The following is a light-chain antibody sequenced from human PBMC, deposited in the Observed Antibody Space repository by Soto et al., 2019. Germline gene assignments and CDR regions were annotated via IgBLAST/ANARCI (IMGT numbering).Light chain of an antibody. Sequence: EIVLTQSPGTLSLSPGERATLSCRASQSVSRDYLAWYQQKPGQAPRLLIYRASYRDTGIPDRFSGSGSGTEFTLTLSRLEPEDFALYYCQQYSDSPPVTFGGGTKVEIK. CDR3: QQYSDSPPVT. CDR1: QSVSRDY. V-gene: IGKV3-20*01. J-gene: IGKJ4*01. CDR2: RAS.